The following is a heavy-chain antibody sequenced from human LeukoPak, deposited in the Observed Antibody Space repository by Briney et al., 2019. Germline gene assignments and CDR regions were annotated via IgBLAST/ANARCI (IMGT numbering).Heavy chain of an antibody. CDR1: GFLFSDYE. Sequence: GGSLRLFCGASGFLFSDYEMNWVRQAPGKGLEWISYISTRGGTIYYADSVEGRFTISRDNAKNALYLQMNSLRVEDTAFYYCVRDGYSYGYDFDYWGQGTLVAVSP. CDR3: VRDGYSYGYDFDY. J-gene: IGHJ4*02. D-gene: IGHD5-18*01. CDR2: ISTRGGTI. V-gene: IGHV3-48*03.